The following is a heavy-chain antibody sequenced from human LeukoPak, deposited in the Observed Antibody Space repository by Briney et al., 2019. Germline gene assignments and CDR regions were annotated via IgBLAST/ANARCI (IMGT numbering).Heavy chain of an antibody. CDR2: ISYDGSNK. Sequence: GGSLRLSCAASGFTFNSYAMHWVRQAPGKGLEWVAVISYDGSNKYYADSVKGRFTISRDNSKNTLYLQMNSLRAEDTAVYYCASSRYFDWLAFDYWGQGTLVTVSS. V-gene: IGHV3-30-3*01. CDR3: ASSRYFDWLAFDY. J-gene: IGHJ4*02. D-gene: IGHD3-9*01. CDR1: GFTFNSYA.